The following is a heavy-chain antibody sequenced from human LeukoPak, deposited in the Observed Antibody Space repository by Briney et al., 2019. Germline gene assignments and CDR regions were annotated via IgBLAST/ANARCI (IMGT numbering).Heavy chain of an antibody. CDR2: INGSDGSS. CDR1: GLTFTNYA. CDR3: AKWGDYDILTGYYVPDY. Sequence: GTSLRLSCVASGLTFTNYAMSWVRQAPGKGLEWVSAINGSDGSSYYADSVKGRFTISRDNSKNTLYLQVNSLRAEDTAVYYCAKWGDYDILTGYYVPDYWGQGTLVTVSS. V-gene: IGHV3-23*01. D-gene: IGHD3-9*01. J-gene: IGHJ4*02.